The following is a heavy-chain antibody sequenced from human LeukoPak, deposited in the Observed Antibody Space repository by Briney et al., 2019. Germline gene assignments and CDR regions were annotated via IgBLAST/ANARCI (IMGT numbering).Heavy chain of an antibody. D-gene: IGHD6-13*01. Sequence: GGSLRLSCAASGFTFSDYYMSWIRQAPGKGLEWVSYISSSSSYRNYADSVKGRFTISKDNAKNSLYLQMNSLRAEDTAVYYCARQNSSSWYHYYYYYGMDVWGKGTTVTVSS. J-gene: IGHJ6*04. CDR2: ISSSSSYR. V-gene: IGHV3-11*06. CDR1: GFTFSDYY. CDR3: ARQNSSSWYHYYYYYGMDV.